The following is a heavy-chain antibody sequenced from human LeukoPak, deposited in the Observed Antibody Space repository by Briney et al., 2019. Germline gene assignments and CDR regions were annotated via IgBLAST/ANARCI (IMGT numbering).Heavy chain of an antibody. CDR1: GYTFTDYY. D-gene: IGHD3-22*01. J-gene: IGHJ3*02. V-gene: IGHV1-2*02. CDR2: INPNSGGT. CDR3: AKDITQRGYYDTPDAFDI. Sequence: ASVKVSCKASGYTFTDYYIHWVRQAPGQGLEWMGWINPNSGGTNYAQKFQGRVTMTRDTSISTAYMELSRLRSDDTAVYYCAKDITQRGYYDTPDAFDIWGQGTMVTVSS.